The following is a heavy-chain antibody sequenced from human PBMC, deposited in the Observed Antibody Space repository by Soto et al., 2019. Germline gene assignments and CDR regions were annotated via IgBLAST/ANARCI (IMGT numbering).Heavy chain of an antibody. V-gene: IGHV3-30-3*01. CDR2: ISYDGSNK. CDR3: ARDPLSYGSGSYYNAFGDY. Sequence: VQLVESGGGLVKQGGPLRLSCAASGFTFSSYAMHRVRQAPGKGLEWVAVISYDGSNKYYADSVKGRFTISRDNSKNTLYLQMNSLRAEDTAVYYCARDPLSYGSGSYYNAFGDYWGQGTLVTVSS. D-gene: IGHD3-10*01. CDR1: GFTFSSYA. J-gene: IGHJ4*02.